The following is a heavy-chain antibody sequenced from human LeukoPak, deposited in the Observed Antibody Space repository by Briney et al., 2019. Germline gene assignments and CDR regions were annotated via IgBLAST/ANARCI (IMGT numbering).Heavy chain of an antibody. J-gene: IGHJ4*02. V-gene: IGHV3-66*01. CDR1: GFTVSSNY. CDR3: AREAHMGTIEN. Sequence: QTGGSLRLSCAASGFTVSSNYMSWVRQAPGKGLEWVSVIYGGGSTYYADSVKGRFTISRDNSKNTLYLQMNSLRAEDTAVYYCAREAHMGTIENWGQGTLVTVSS. D-gene: IGHD2-21*01. CDR2: IYGGGST.